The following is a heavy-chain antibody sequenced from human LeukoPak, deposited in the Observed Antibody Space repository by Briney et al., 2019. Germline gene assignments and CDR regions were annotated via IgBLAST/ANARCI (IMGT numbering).Heavy chain of an antibody. Sequence: SETLSLTCGVYGGSFSAYYWNWIRQPPGKGLEWIGYINDSGTTKYNPSLKSQVTISLDTSKNQFSLKLSSVTAADTAEYYCGRELGEPYHSFDFWGQGTLVTVSS. J-gene: IGHJ4*02. CDR1: GGSFSAYY. D-gene: IGHD3-16*01. CDR3: GRELGEPYHSFDF. V-gene: IGHV4-34*01. CDR2: INDSGTT.